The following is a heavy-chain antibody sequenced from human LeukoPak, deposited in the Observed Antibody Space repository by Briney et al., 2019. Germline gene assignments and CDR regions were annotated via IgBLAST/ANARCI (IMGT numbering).Heavy chain of an antibody. CDR2: ISSSSSTI. CDR1: GFTFSSYS. D-gene: IGHD6-13*01. Sequence: PGGSLRLSCAASGFTFSSYSMNWVRQAPGKGLEWVSYISSSSSTIYYADSVKGRFTISRDNAKNSLCLQMNSLRAEDTAVYYCASYSSSLSDAFDIWGQGTMVTVSS. CDR3: ASYSSSLSDAFDI. V-gene: IGHV3-48*01. J-gene: IGHJ3*02.